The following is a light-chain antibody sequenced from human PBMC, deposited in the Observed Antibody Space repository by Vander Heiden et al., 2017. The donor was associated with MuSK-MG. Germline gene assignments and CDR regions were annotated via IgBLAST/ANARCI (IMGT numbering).Light chain of an antibody. CDR2: GAS. Sequence: EILMPQSPATLSVSPGETATLSCPASQRVSSCLAWYQQKPGQAPRLLIYGASTRATGSPARFSGSGSGKEFTLTISSRQSEDFAMYYCQQYNNWPPWTFGQGTKVEIK. J-gene: IGKJ1*01. V-gene: IGKV3-15*01. CDR1: QRVSSC. CDR3: QQYNNWPPWT.